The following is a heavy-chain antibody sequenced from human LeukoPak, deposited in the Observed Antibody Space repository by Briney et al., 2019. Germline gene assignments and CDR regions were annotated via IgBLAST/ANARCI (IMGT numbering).Heavy chain of an antibody. D-gene: IGHD6-19*01. CDR3: AREGVAVAGTRYYMDV. CDR2: INPNSGGT. J-gene: IGHJ6*03. Sequence: ASVKVSCKASGYTFTCYYMHWVRQAPGQGLEWMGWINPNSGGTNYAQKFQGRVTITRDTSISTAHMELSRLRSDDRAVYYCAREGVAVAGTRYYMDVWGKGTTVSVSS. V-gene: IGHV1-2*02. CDR1: GYTFTCYY.